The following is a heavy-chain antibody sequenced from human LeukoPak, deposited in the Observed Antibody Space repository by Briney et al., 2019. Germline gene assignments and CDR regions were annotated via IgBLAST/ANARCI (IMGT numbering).Heavy chain of an antibody. D-gene: IGHD2-15*01. V-gene: IGHV3-23*01. CDR3: AKEGSGGSFDY. Sequence: GSLRLSCAASGFIFSNYAMSWVRQAPGKGLEWVSSISGSGGSTDYADSVKGRFTISRYNSKNTLYVEMNSLRDEDTAIYYCAKEGSGGSFDYWGQGTLVTVSS. J-gene: IGHJ4*02. CDR2: ISGSGGST. CDR1: GFIFSNYA.